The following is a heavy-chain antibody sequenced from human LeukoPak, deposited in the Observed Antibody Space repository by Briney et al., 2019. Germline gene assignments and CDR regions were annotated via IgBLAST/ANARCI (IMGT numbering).Heavy chain of an antibody. CDR1: GGSISSYY. J-gene: IGHJ4*02. CDR3: ARHGGYFVPFDY. CDR2: IYYSGST. V-gene: IGHV4-59*08. D-gene: IGHD3-9*01. Sequence: SETLSLTCTVSGGSISSYYWSWIRQPPGKGLEWIGYIYYSGSTNYNPSLKSRVTISVDTSKNQFSLKLSSVTAADTAVYYCARHGGYFVPFDYWGQGTLVTVSS.